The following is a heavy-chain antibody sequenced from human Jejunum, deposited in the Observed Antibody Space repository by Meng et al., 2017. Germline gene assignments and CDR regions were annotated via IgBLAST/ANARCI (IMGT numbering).Heavy chain of an antibody. CDR2: ITGSDATT. J-gene: IGHJ4*02. Sequence: GGSLRLSCAASGFTFGNSAMSWVRQAPGKGLEWVSVITGSDATTYYADSVKGRFTISRDISKNTLYLEMNSLRAEDTAVYYCAQLVSHWGQGKRVTGSS. D-gene: IGHD2-8*01. V-gene: IGHV3-23*01. CDR3: AQLVSH. CDR1: GFTFGNSA.